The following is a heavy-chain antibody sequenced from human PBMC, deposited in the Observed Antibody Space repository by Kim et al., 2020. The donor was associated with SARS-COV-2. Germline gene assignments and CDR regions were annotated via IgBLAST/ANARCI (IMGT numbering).Heavy chain of an antibody. V-gene: IGHV6-1*01. CDR1: GDSVSSNSAA. CDR3: ARDIAAAGDPGFDY. Sequence: SQTLSLTCAISGDSVSSNSAAWNWIRQSPSRGLEWLGRTYYRSKWYNDYAVSVKSRITINPHTSKNQFSLQLNSVTPEDTAVYYCARDIAAAGDPGFDYWGQGTLVTVSS. D-gene: IGHD6-13*01. J-gene: IGHJ4*02. CDR2: TYYRSKWYN.